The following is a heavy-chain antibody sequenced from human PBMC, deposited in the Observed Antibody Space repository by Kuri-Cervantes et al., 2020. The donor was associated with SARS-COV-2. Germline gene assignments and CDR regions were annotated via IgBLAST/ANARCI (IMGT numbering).Heavy chain of an antibody. Sequence: ASVKVSCKASGYTFTGYYMHWVRQAPGQGLEWMGWINPNSGGTNYAQEFQGWATMTRDTSISTAYMELSSLRSEDTAVYYCARVNRFAREPSDYFDYWGQGTLVTVSS. CDR1: GYTFTGYY. CDR2: INPNSGGT. J-gene: IGHJ4*02. V-gene: IGHV1-2*04. CDR3: ARVNRFAREPSDYFDY. D-gene: IGHD1-14*01.